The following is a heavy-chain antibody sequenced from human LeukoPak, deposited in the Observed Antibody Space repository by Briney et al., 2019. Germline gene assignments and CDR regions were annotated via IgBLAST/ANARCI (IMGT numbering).Heavy chain of an antibody. J-gene: IGHJ6*03. Sequence: SETLSLTCAVSGYSISSGYYWGWIRQPPGRGLEWIGSIYHSGSTYYSPSLKSRVTISVDTSKNQFSLKLSSVTAADTAVYYCARQSGPAAIYYYYYMDVWGKGTTVTVSS. V-gene: IGHV4-38-2*01. CDR3: ARQSGPAAIYYYYYMDV. CDR1: GYSISSGYY. CDR2: IYHSGST. D-gene: IGHD2-2*01.